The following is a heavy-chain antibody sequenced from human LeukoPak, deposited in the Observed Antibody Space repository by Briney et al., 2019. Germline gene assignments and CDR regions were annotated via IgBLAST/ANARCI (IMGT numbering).Heavy chain of an antibody. Sequence: GGSLRLSCEVSGFTFSSYVMSWVRQAPGKGPEWVAYIGGSDDITSYADSVKGRFTISRDNSKNTVYLEMNSLRAEDTAVYYWAKGNWAAHDYWGQGTLVTVSS. D-gene: IGHD7-27*01. V-gene: IGHV3-23*01. CDR3: AKGNWAAHDY. CDR1: GFTFSSYV. CDR2: IGGSDDIT. J-gene: IGHJ4*02.